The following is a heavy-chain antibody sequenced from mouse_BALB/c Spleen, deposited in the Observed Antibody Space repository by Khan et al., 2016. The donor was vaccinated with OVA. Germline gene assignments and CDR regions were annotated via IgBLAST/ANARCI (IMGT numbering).Heavy chain of an antibody. CDR3: ARVYGGDRDY. CDR1: GYSITSDYA. Sequence: EVQLQESGPGLVKPSQSLSLTCTVTGYSITSDYAWNWIRQFPGNKLEWMGFISYSGNTNYNPSLKSRISITRDTSKNQFFLPLNSVTTEEKATYDGARVYGGDRDYWGQGTTRTVSS. V-gene: IGHV3-2*02. D-gene: IGHD3-3*01. CDR2: ISYSGNT. J-gene: IGHJ2*01.